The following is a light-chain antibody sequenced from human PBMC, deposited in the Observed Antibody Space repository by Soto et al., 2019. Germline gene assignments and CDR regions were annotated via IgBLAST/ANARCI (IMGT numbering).Light chain of an antibody. CDR2: LNSDGSH. V-gene: IGLV4-69*01. CDR1: SGHSSYA. CDR3: QTWGTGIAV. Sequence: QSVLTQSPSASASLGASVKLTCTLSSGHSSYAIAWHQQQPEKGPRYLMKLNSDGSHSKGDEIPDRFSGSSSGAERYLTISSLQSEDEADYYCQTWGTGIAVFGGGTQLTVL. J-gene: IGLJ7*01.